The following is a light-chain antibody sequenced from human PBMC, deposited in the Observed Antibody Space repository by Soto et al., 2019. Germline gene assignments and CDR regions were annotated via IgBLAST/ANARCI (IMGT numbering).Light chain of an antibody. CDR1: QSVSSY. J-gene: IGKJ5*01. V-gene: IGKV3-11*01. Sequence: EIVLTQSPATLSLSPGEIATLSSSASQSVSSYLAWYQQKPGQAPRLLIYDASNRATGIPARFSGSGSGTDFTLTINSLEPEDFAVYYCQQRSNWPSITFGQGTRLEIK. CDR2: DAS. CDR3: QQRSNWPSIT.